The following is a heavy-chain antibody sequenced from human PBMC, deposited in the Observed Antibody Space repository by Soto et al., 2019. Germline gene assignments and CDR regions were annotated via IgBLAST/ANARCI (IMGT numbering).Heavy chain of an antibody. V-gene: IGHV1-46*01. Sequence: ASVKVSCKASGYTFTSYYMHWVRQAPGQGLEWKGKINPSGGSTSYAQKFQGRVTMTRDTSTSTVYMELSSLRSEDTAVYYCARGRRVVITDYYYYGMDVWGQGTTVTVSS. CDR1: GYTFTSYY. CDR3: ARGRRVVITDYYYYGMDV. D-gene: IGHD3-22*01. J-gene: IGHJ6*02. CDR2: INPSGGST.